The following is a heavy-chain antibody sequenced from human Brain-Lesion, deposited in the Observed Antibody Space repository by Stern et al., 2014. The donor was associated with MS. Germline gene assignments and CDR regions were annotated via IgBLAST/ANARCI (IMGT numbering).Heavy chain of an antibody. CDR1: GYSFTSDW. CDR2: IDPSDSNP. Sequence: EVQLVESEAEVKKPGESLRISCQGSGYSFTSDWISWVRQMPGKDLEWMGRIDPSDSNPNYSPSFQGHVTISADKSINTAYLDWRSLKASDTAMYYCARHMGEGLSIDYWGQGTLVTVSS. J-gene: IGHJ4*02. CDR3: ARHMGEGLSIDY. V-gene: IGHV5-10-1*01. D-gene: IGHD3-16*01.